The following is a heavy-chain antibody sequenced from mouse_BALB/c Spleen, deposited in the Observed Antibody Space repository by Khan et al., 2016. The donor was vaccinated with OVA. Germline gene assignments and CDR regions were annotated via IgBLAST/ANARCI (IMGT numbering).Heavy chain of an antibody. CDR1: GYTFTSYT. CDR3: VRDGAYHRNDGWFAY. V-gene: IGHV1-4*01. D-gene: IGHD2-14*01. CDR2: INPRNGYI. Sequence: QVQLKQSGAELARPGASLKMSCKASGYTFTSYTIHWIKLGPGQFLDWIGYINPRNGYINSNQKFKDKATLTADKSSTTAYMQLSSLTSDDSAVYNCVRDGAYHRNDGWFAYWGQGTLVTVSA. J-gene: IGHJ3*01.